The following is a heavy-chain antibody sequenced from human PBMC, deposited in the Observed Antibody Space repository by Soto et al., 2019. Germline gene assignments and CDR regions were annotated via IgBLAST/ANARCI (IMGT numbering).Heavy chain of an antibody. V-gene: IGHV4-59*08. CDR1: GGSISSYY. CDR3: ARHDNWNYYPFDY. CDR2: IYYSGST. Sequence: PSETLSLTCTVSGGSISSYYWSWIRQPPGKGLEWIGYIYYSGSTNYNPSLKSRVTISVDTSKNQFSLKLSSVTAADTAVYYCARHDNWNYYPFDYWGQGTLVTVSS. J-gene: IGHJ4*02. D-gene: IGHD1-1*01.